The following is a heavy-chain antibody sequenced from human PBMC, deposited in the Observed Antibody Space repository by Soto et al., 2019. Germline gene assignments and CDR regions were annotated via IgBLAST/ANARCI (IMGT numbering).Heavy chain of an antibody. J-gene: IGHJ4*02. Sequence: SETLSLTCTVSGGSISSSFWNWVRQPPGNGLELIWYIYSSVNTNYNPSLKSRVIMSVDTSKNQFSLKLSSVTAADTAVYYCASHKVYGDYHFDYWGQGTLVTVSS. CDR2: IYSSVNT. D-gene: IGHD4-17*01. CDR3: ASHKVYGDYHFDY. V-gene: IGHV4-59*08. CDR1: GGSISSSF.